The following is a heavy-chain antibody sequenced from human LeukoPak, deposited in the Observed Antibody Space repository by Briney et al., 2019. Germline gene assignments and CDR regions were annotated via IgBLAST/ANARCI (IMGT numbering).Heavy chain of an antibody. CDR3: ASGIAATVDY. CDR1: GDSISSTSYY. J-gene: IGHJ4*02. CDR2: MYYSGST. D-gene: IGHD6-13*01. V-gene: IGHV4-39*01. Sequence: SETLSLTCTVSGDSISSTSYYWGWIRQPPGKGLEWIGSMYYSGSTYYNPSLKSRVTISVDTSKNQFSLKLSSVTAADTAVYYCASGIAATVDYWGQGTLVTVSS.